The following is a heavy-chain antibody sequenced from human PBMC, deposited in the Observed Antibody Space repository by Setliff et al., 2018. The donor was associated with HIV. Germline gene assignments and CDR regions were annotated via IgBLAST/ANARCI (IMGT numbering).Heavy chain of an antibody. Sequence: GGSLRLSCAASGFAFSTYAMSWVRQAPGKGLEWVSEISDSGGGTYYADSVKGRFTVSRDNSKYTLYLQMNSLRVDDTAVYYCAKDARWNYVGFDYWGQGTLVTVSS. CDR2: ISDSGGGT. D-gene: IGHD1-7*01. CDR3: AKDARWNYVGFDY. V-gene: IGHV3-23*01. CDR1: GFAFSTYA. J-gene: IGHJ4*02.